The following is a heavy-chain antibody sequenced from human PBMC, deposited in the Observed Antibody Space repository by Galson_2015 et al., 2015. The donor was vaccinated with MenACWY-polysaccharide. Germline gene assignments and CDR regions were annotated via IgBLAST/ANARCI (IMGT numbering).Heavy chain of an antibody. CDR3: ARSKYGDYGDFDY. V-gene: IGHV1-3*01. Sequence: SVKVSCKASGYTFTSYAMHWVRQAPGQRLEWMGWINDGYGNTKYSQKFQGRVTITRDTSASTAYMELSSLRSEDTAVYYCARSKYGDYGDFDYWGQGTLVTVSS. D-gene: IGHD4-17*01. CDR1: GYTFTSYA. CDR2: INDGYGNT. J-gene: IGHJ4*02.